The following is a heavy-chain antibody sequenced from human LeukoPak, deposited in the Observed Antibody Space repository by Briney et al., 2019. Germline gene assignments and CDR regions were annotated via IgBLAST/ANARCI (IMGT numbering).Heavy chain of an antibody. CDR1: GFTFSSYW. D-gene: IGHD3-3*01. V-gene: IGHV3-7*01. CDR3: ASSPLEYDFWSGRYYYYSMDV. Sequence: GGSLTLSCAASGFTFSSYWMSWVRQAPGRGLEWVANINQDGSEKFYVDSVKGRFTISRDNAKNSLYLQMNSLRAEDTAVYYCASSPLEYDFWSGRYYYYSMDVWGQGTTVTVSS. J-gene: IGHJ6*02. CDR2: INQDGSEK.